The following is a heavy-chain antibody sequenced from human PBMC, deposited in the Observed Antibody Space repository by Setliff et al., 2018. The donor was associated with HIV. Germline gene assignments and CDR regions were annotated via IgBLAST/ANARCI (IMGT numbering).Heavy chain of an antibody. D-gene: IGHD3-3*01. CDR1: GGSISSYY. Sequence: PSETLSLTCTVSGGSISSYYWSWIRQPPGKGLEWIGYIYTSGSTNYNPSLESRVTMSVDTSKNQFSLRLMSLTAADTAIYYCARGRVTLNGVAAGHHYMDVWGKGNTVTVSS. J-gene: IGHJ6*03. CDR2: IYTSGST. V-gene: IGHV4-59*01. CDR3: ARGRVTLNGVAAGHHYMDV.